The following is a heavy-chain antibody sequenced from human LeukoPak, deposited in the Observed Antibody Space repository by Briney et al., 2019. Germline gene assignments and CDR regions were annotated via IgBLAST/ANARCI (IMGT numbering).Heavy chain of an antibody. V-gene: IGHV3-33*01. D-gene: IGHD3-22*01. CDR1: GFTFSSYG. CDR3: ARDQDYDSITFGY. J-gene: IGHJ4*02. CDR2: IWYDGSNK. Sequence: GGSLRLSCAASGFTFSSYGMHWVRQAPGKGLEWVAVIWYDGSNKYYADSVKGRFTISRDNSKNTLYLQMNSLRAEDTAVYYCARDQDYDSITFGYWGQGTLVTVSS.